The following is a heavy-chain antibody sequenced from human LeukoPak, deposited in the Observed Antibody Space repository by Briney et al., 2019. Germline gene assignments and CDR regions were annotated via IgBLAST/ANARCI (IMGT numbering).Heavy chain of an antibody. J-gene: IGHJ4*02. V-gene: IGHV3-21*01. D-gene: IGHD2-2*01. Sequence: GGSLRLSCAASGFTFSSYSMNWVRQAPGKGLEWVSSISSSSSYIYYADSVKGRFTISRDNAKNSLYLQMNSLRDEDTSVYYCASSIVVVPAAIRGFDYWGQGTLVTVSS. CDR3: ASSIVVVPAAIRGFDY. CDR1: GFTFSSYS. CDR2: ISSSSSYI.